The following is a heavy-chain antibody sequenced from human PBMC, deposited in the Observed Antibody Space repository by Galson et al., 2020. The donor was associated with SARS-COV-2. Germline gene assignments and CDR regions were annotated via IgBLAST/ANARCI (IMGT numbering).Heavy chain of an antibody. CDR2: ISSSGSTI. V-gene: IGHV3-11*01. CDR3: ARSFVGSSSWGLFDY. Sequence: NSGGSLRLSCAASGFTFSDYYMSWIRQAPGKGLEWVSYISSSGSTIYYADSVKGRFTISRDNAKNSLYLQMNSLRAEDTAVYYCARSFVGSSSWGLFDYWGQGTLVTVSS. CDR1: GFTFSDYY. D-gene: IGHD6-13*01. J-gene: IGHJ4*02.